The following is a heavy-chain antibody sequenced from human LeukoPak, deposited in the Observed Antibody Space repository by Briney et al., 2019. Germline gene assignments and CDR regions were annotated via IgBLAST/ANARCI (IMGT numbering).Heavy chain of an antibody. V-gene: IGHV4-30-2*01. CDR1: GGSISSGGSY. CDR2: IYHRGST. Sequence: SQTLSLTCTVSGGSISSGGSYWSWIRQPPGKGLEWIGYIYHRGSTYYNPSLKSRVTISLDTPKNRFSLKLSSVTAADTALYYCARGYSSSSYYFEYWGQGILVTVSS. CDR3: ARGYSSSSYYFEY. D-gene: IGHD6-6*01. J-gene: IGHJ4*02.